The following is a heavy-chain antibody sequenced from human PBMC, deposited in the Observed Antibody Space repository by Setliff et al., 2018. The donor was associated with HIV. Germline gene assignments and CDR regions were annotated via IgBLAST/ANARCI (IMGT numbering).Heavy chain of an antibody. CDR3: ARETYYYDNPQYYYYYMDV. D-gene: IGHD3-22*01. V-gene: IGHV4-38-2*01. CDR1: GYSISSGYY. J-gene: IGHJ6*03. Sequence: SETLSLTCAVSGYSISSGYYWGWIRQPPGKGLEWIGSIYHSGSTYYNPSLKSRVTISVDTSKNQFSLGLTSVTAADTAVYYCARETYYYDNPQYYYYYMDVWGKGTTVTVSS. CDR2: IYHSGST.